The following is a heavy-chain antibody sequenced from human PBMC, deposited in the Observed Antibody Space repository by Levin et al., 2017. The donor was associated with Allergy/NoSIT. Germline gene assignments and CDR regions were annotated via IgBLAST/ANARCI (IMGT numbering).Heavy chain of an antibody. D-gene: IGHD3-10*01. V-gene: IGHV3-49*03. CDR2: IRSKAYDGTT. CDR3: SRFGGFDV. Sequence: AGGSLRLSCTTSGFTFGDYAMSWFRQAPGKGLEWLSFIRSKAYDGTTEYAASVKGRFTISRDDSNSIAYLQMNSLKTEDTAVYYCSRFGGFDVWGQGTLVTVSS. J-gene: IGHJ4*02. CDR1: GFTFGDYA.